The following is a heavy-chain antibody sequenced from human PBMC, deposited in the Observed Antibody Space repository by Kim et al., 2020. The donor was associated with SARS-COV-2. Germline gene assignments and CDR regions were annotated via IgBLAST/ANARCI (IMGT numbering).Heavy chain of an antibody. CDR3: AREGVAAAGY. CDR2: NP. D-gene: IGHD6-13*01. J-gene: IGHJ4*02. Sequence: NPTYAQGFTGRFVFSLDTSVSTAYLQISSLKAEDTAVYYCAREGVAAAGYWGQGTLVTVSS. V-gene: IGHV7-4-1*02.